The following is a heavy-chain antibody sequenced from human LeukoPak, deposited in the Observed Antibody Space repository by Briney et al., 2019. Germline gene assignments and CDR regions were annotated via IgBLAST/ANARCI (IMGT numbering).Heavy chain of an antibody. CDR3: ARDIISSWYGGSYNWFDP. CDR1: GGSISSYY. CDR2: IYYSGST. Sequence: PSETLSLTCTVSGGSISSYYWSWIRQPPGKGLEWIGYIYYSGSTNYNPSLKSRVTISVDTSKNQFSLKLSSVTAADTAVYYCARDIISSWYGGSYNWFDPWGQGTLVTVSS. V-gene: IGHV4-59*12. D-gene: IGHD6-13*01. J-gene: IGHJ5*02.